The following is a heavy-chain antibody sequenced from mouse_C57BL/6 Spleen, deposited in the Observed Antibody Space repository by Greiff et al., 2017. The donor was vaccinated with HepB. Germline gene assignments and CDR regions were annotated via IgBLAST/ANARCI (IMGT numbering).Heavy chain of an antibody. J-gene: IGHJ4*01. V-gene: IGHV1-20*01. Sequence: VQLQQSGPELVKPGDSVKISCQASGYSFTGYFMNWVMQSHGKSLEWIGRINPYNGDTFYNQKFKGKATLTVDNSSSPAHRELRSLTSEDSAVYYCARSGFDYGAMDYWGQGTSVTVSS. CDR2: INPYNGDT. CDR3: ARSGFDYGAMDY. CDR1: GYSFTGYF. D-gene: IGHD2-4*01.